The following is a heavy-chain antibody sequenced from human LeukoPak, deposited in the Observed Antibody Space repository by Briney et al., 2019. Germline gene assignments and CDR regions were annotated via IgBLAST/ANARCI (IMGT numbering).Heavy chain of an antibody. V-gene: IGHV6-1*01. CDR1: GDSVSSNSAA. J-gene: IGHJ3*02. D-gene: IGHD2-2*01. CDR3: AKVTSNGRDAFDI. CDR2: TYYRSKWYN. Sequence: SQTLSLTCAISGDSVSSNSAAWNWLRQSPSRGLEWLGRTYYRSKWYNDYAISVKSRITINPDTSKNQFSLQLESVIPEDTAVYYCAKVTSNGRDAFDIWGQGTMVTVSS.